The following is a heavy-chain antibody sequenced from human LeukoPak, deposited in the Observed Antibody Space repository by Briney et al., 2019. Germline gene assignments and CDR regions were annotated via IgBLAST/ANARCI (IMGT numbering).Heavy chain of an antibody. CDR3: ARAHLYCSGGSCYSRTFDY. CDR2: ISAYNGNT. V-gene: IGHV1-18*04. Sequence: ASVKVSCKASGYTFTSYGISWVRQAPGQGLEWMGWISAYNGNTHYAQKLQGRVTMTTDTSTSTAYMELRRLRSDVTAVYYCARAHLYCSGGSCYSRTFDYWGEGTLVTVSS. D-gene: IGHD2-15*01. J-gene: IGHJ4*02. CDR1: GYTFTSYG.